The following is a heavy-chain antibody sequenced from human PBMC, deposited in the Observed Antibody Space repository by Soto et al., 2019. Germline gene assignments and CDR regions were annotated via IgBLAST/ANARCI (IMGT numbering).Heavy chain of an antibody. J-gene: IGHJ6*02. CDR1: GGSFSGYY. CDR2: INHSGST. D-gene: IGHD6-13*01. Sequence: SETLSLTCAVYGGSFSGYYWSWIRQPPGKGLEWIGEINHSGSTNYNPSLKSRVTISVDTSKNQFSLKLSSVTAADTAVYYCARAYSSSWYYYYYGMDVWGQGTTVTVSS. CDR3: ARAYSSSWYYYYYGMDV. V-gene: IGHV4-34*01.